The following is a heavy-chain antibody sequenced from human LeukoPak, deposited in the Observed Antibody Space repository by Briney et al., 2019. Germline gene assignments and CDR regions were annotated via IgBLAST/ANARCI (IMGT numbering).Heavy chain of an antibody. V-gene: IGHV4-59*08. CDR1: GGSISPYY. D-gene: IGHD2-2*01. CDR3: ARHAQFQLFRGYYFYMDV. Sequence: ASETLSLTCTVSGGSISPYYWSWIRRPPGKGLEWNGYIYYSGSTDYNPSLKSRVTISVDTSKNQFSLKLTSVTAADTAAYYCARHAQFQLFRGYYFYMDVWGKGTTVTVSS. J-gene: IGHJ6*03. CDR2: IYYSGST.